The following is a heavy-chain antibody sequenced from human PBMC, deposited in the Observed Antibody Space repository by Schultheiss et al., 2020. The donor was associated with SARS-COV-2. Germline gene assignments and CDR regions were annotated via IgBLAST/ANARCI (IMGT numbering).Heavy chain of an antibody. V-gene: IGHV3-30*03. Sequence: GGSLRLSCAASGFTFSSYGMHWVRQAPGKGLEWVATISYDGRNTYYADSLRGRFTISRDNSKNTLHLQMYSLRAEDTAVYYCARGGGSYPQAFDYWGQGTLVTVSS. J-gene: IGHJ4*02. D-gene: IGHD1-26*01. CDR1: GFTFSSYG. CDR3: ARGGGSYPQAFDY. CDR2: ISYDGRNT.